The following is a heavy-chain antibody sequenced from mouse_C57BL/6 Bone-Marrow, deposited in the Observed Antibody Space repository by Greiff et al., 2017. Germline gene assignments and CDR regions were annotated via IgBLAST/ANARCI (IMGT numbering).Heavy chain of an antibody. CDR1: GFSLTSYG. J-gene: IGHJ4*01. CDR2: IWSGGST. Sequence: VKLMESGPGLVQPSQSLSITCTVSGFSLTSYGVHWVRQSPGKGLEWLGVIWSGGSTDYNAAFISRLSISKDNSKSQVFFKMNSLQADDTAIYYCARIVTPSLYAMDYWGQGTSVTVSS. V-gene: IGHV2-2*01. CDR3: ARIVTPSLYAMDY. D-gene: IGHD2-5*01.